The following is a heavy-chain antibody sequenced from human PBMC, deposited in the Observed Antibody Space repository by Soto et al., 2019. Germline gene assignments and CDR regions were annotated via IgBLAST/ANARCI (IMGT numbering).Heavy chain of an antibody. V-gene: IGHV1-69*02. D-gene: IGHD3-10*01. Sequence: QVQLVQSGAEVKKPGSSVNVSCKASGGTFSNHLISWVRQAPGQGLEWMGTIIPLFGILNYAQKLQGRVTXAXXXSXCTAYMELSSLRSDDTAVYYCASGSLYGSGSYPVDYWGQGTLVTVSS. CDR3: ASGSLYGSGSYPVDY. J-gene: IGHJ4*01. CDR1: GGTFSNHL. CDR2: IIPLFGIL.